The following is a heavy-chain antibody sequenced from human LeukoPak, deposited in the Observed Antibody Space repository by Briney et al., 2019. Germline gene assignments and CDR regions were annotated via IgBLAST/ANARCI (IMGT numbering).Heavy chain of an antibody. Sequence: PGGSLRLSCAASGFTFSSYSMNWVRQAPGKGLEWVSHITASGTAMFYADSVKGRFTISRDNSKNTLYLQLNSLRAEDTAVYYCAKDQTTRADFDYWGQGTLVTVSS. V-gene: IGHV3-23*01. J-gene: IGHJ4*02. CDR3: AKDQTTRADFDY. D-gene: IGHD4-17*01. CDR1: GFTFSSYS. CDR2: ITASGTAM.